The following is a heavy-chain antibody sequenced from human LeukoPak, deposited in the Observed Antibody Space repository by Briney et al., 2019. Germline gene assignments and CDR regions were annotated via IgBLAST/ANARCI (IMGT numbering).Heavy chain of an antibody. CDR1: GFTFSSYS. J-gene: IGHJ4*02. CDR3: ARSGGSMFDY. Sequence: PGGSLRLSCAASGFTFSSYSMNWVRQAPGKGLVWVSRIDPDANTTNYADSVKGRFTISRDNAKNTLYLQMSSVSAEDTAVYYCARSGGSMFDYWGQGALVIVSS. CDR2: IDPDANTT. V-gene: IGHV3-74*01. D-gene: IGHD3-10*01.